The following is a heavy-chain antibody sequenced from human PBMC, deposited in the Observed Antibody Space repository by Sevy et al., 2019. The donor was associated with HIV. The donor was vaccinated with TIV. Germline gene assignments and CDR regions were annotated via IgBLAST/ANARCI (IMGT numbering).Heavy chain of an antibody. V-gene: IGHV3-33*01. Sequence: GGSLRLSCVASGFTFSSYGMHWVRQAPGKGLEWVAVIWNDRTNKNYADPVKGRFTISRDNSKNTLYLQMNSLRAEDTAVYYCASLPNNYYDISGYSGDDAFDIWGQGTMVTVSS. CDR1: GFTFSSYG. CDR2: IWNDRTNK. CDR3: ASLPNNYYDISGYSGDDAFDI. D-gene: IGHD3-22*01. J-gene: IGHJ3*02.